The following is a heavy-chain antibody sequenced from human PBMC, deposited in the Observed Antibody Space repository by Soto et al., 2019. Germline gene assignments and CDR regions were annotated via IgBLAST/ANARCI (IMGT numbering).Heavy chain of an antibody. Sequence: EVQLVESGGGLVQPGRSLRLSCAASGFTFDDYAMHWVRQAPGKGLEWVSGISWNSGSIGYADSVKGRFTISRDNAKNSLYLQMNSLRAEDTALYYCAKSRGGQQPYYFDYWGQGTLGTVSS. D-gene: IGHD6-13*01. CDR3: AKSRGGQQPYYFDY. J-gene: IGHJ4*02. V-gene: IGHV3-9*01. CDR1: GFTFDDYA. CDR2: ISWNSGSI.